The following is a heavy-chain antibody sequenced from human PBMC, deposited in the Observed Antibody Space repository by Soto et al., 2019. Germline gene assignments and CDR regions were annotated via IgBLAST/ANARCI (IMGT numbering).Heavy chain of an antibody. D-gene: IGHD5-12*01. V-gene: IGHV6-1*01. J-gene: IGHJ4*02. CDR1: GDSVSIYSGA. CDR3: ANGPGYSLDY. Sequence: SQTLSLTCVISGDSVSIYSGAWNWIRQSPSRGLEWLGRTYYRSKWYYDYAESVKSRIIISVDTSKNQFSLQLNSVTPEDAAVYYCANGPGYSLDYWGQGTQVTVPQ. CDR2: TYYRSKWYY.